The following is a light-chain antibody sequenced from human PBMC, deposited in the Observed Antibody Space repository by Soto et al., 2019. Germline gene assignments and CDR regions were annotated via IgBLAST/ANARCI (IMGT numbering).Light chain of an antibody. CDR3: QQLNSYPT. CDR1: QGVSSY. J-gene: IGKJ5*01. V-gene: IGKV1-9*01. CDR2: AAS. Sequence: IQLTQSSSSLSASVGYRVTITCRASQGVSSYLAWYQQKPGKAPKLLIYAASTLQSGVPSRFSGSGSGTDFTLTISSLQPEDFATYYCQQLNSYPTFGQGTRLEIK.